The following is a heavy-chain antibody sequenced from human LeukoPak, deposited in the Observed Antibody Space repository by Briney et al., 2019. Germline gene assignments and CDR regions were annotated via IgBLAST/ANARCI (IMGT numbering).Heavy chain of an antibody. CDR1: GGSVSSGGYS. Sequence: ASETLSLTCAVSGGSVSSGGYSWSWIRQPPGKGLEWIGYIYYSGSTNYSPSLKSRLTISVDTSKNQFSLKLSSVTAADTAVYYCARTYGSSGLGYFDLWGRGTLVTVSS. J-gene: IGHJ2*01. D-gene: IGHD6-13*01. V-gene: IGHV4-61*08. CDR2: IYYSGST. CDR3: ARTYGSSGLGYFDL.